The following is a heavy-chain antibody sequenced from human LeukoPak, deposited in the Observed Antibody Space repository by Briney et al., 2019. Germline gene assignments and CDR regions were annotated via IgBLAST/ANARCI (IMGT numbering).Heavy chain of an antibody. CDR1: GFTFSSYS. J-gene: IGHJ4*02. V-gene: IGHV3-21*01. CDR2: ISSSSSYI. CDR3: ARDLTRYSSPSFDY. D-gene: IGHD6-6*01. Sequence: GGSLRLSCAASGFTFSSYSMNWVRQAPGKGLEWVSSISSSSSYIYYADSVKGRFTISRDSAKNSLYLQMNSLRAEDTAVYYCARDLTRYSSPSFDYWGQGTLVTVSS.